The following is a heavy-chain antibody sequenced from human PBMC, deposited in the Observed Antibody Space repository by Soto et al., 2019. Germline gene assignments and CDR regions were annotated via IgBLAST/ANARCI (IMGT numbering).Heavy chain of an antibody. CDR1: GGSISSYY. Sequence: SETLSLTCTVSGGSISSYYWSWIRQPPGKGLEWIGYIYYSGSTNYNPSLKSRVTISVDTSKNQFSLKLSSVTAADTAVYYCARYYSGYDSDWFDPWGQGTLVTVSS. V-gene: IGHV4-59*08. CDR2: IYYSGST. J-gene: IGHJ5*02. CDR3: ARYYSGYDSDWFDP. D-gene: IGHD5-12*01.